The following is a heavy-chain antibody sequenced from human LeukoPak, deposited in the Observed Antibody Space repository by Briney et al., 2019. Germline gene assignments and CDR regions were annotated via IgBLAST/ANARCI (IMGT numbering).Heavy chain of an antibody. Sequence: PGGSLRLSCAASAFTFSGYSMNWVRQAPGEGLEWVSYISPSATTIYYADSVKGRFTISRDNAKNSLYLQMNSLRAEDTAVYYCAREYSSSSGRSFDYWGQGTLVTVSS. CDR2: ISPSATTI. D-gene: IGHD6-6*01. V-gene: IGHV3-48*01. CDR1: AFTFSGYS. CDR3: AREYSSSSGRSFDY. J-gene: IGHJ4*02.